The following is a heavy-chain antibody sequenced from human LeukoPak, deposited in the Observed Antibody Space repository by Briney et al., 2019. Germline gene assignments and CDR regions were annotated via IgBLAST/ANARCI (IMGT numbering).Heavy chain of an antibody. CDR2: IIPILGIA. V-gene: IGHV1-69*04. J-gene: IGHJ4*02. CDR1: GYTFTSYG. Sequence: ASVKVSCKASGYTFTSYGISWVRQAPGQGLEWMGRIIPILGIANYAQKFQGRVTITADKSTSTAYMELSSLRSEDTAVYYCARGWHSNYGYFDYWGQGTLVTVSS. D-gene: IGHD4-11*01. CDR3: ARGWHSNYGYFDY.